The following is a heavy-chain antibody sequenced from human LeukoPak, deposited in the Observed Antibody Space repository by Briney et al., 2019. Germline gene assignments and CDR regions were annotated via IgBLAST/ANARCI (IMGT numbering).Heavy chain of an antibody. CDR1: GFTFSSYA. D-gene: IGHD3-22*01. CDR2: ISGSGGST. J-gene: IGHJ4*02. Sequence: PGGSLRLSCAASGFTFSSYAMSWVRQAPGRGLEWVSAISGSGGSTYYADSVKGRFTIPRDNSKNTLYLQMNSLRAEDTAVYYCAKIYDSSGYFLDYWGQGTLVTVSS. V-gene: IGHV3-23*01. CDR3: AKIYDSSGYFLDY.